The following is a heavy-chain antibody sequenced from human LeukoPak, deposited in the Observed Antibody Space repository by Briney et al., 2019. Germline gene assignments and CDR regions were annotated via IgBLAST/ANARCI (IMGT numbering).Heavy chain of an antibody. CDR1: GYSISSGYY. CDR2: IDHSGST. J-gene: IGHJ4*02. CDR3: ARHYRHCSGGSCSGGFDY. Sequence: SETLSPTCAVSGYSISSGYYWGWIRQPPGKGLERTGSIDHSGSTYYTPSLKSRATISVDTSKHMFSLKLSSVTAADTVVYYCARHYRHCSGGSCSGGFDYWGQGTLVTVSS. D-gene: IGHD2-15*01. V-gene: IGHV4-38-2*01.